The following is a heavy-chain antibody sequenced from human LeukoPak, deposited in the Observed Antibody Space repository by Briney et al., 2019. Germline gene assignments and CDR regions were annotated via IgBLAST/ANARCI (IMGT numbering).Heavy chain of an antibody. CDR3: ACSVIGGNTYYYYGMDV. J-gene: IGHJ6*02. V-gene: IGHV1-46*01. CDR2: INPSGGST. CDR1: GYTFTSYY. D-gene: IGHD4-23*01. Sequence: GASVKVSCKASGYTFTSYYMHWVRQAPGQGLEWMGIINPSGGSTSYAQKFQGRVTMTRDTSTSTAYMELSSLRSEDTAVYYCACSVIGGNTYYYYGMDVWGQGTTVTVSS.